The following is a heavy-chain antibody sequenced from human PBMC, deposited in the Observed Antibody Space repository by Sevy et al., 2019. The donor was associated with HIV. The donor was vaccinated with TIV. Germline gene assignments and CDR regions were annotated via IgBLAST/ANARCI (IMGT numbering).Heavy chain of an antibody. J-gene: IGHJ4*02. D-gene: IGHD5-18*01. V-gene: IGHV3-23*01. CDR2: ISGTGDYT. Sequence: GGSLRLSCAASGFTFSNFAMGWVRQAPGKGLDWISFISGTGDYTYYVDSVKGRFTISRDNSKNTLFLQMNSLRAEDTAIFYCAKKMGGGSGMAFLVDYWGQGTLVTVSS. CDR3: AKKMGGGSGMAFLVDY. CDR1: GFTFSNFA.